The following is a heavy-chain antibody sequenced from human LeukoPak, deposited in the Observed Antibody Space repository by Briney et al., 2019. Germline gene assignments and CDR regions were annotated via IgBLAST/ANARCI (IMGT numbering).Heavy chain of an antibody. J-gene: IGHJ4*02. CDR2: VSTYSGDT. Sequence: ASVKVSCKASGYTFTSYHITWVRQAPGQGLEWMGWVSTYSGDTNYAQKFQGRVTMTTDTSTRTAYMELRSLSFDDTAVYYCARDKSEYSGSYYDYWGQGTLVTVSS. V-gene: IGHV1-18*01. CDR3: ARDKSEYSGSYYDY. D-gene: IGHD1-26*01. CDR1: GYTFTSYH.